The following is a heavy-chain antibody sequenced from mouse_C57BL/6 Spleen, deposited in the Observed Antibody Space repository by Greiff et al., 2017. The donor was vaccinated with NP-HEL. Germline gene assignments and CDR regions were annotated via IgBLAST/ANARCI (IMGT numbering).Heavy chain of an antibody. Sequence: VQLQQSGAELARPGASVKLSCKASGYTFTSYGISWVKQRTGQGLEWIGEIYPRSGNTYYNEKFKGKATLTADKSTSTAYMELRSLTSEDSAVYFCARWLLRSYAMDYWGQGTSVTVSS. CDR1: GYTFTSYG. J-gene: IGHJ4*01. V-gene: IGHV1-81*01. D-gene: IGHD2-3*01. CDR3: ARWLLRSYAMDY. CDR2: IYPRSGNT.